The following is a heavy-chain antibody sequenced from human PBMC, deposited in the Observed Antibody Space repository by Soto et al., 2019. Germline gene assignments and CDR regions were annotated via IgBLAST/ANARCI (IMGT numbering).Heavy chain of an antibody. CDR1: GGTFSSYT. CDR3: ASCSSTSCYYYGMDV. V-gene: IGHV1-69*02. CDR2: IIPILGIA. Sequence: QVQLVQSGAEVKKPGSSVKVSCKASGGTFSSYTISWVRQAPGQGLEWMGRIIPILGIANYAQKFQGRVTITPAKSASTAYMELSSLRSEDTALYYCASCSSTSCYYYGMDVWGQGTTVTVSS. J-gene: IGHJ6*02. D-gene: IGHD2-2*01.